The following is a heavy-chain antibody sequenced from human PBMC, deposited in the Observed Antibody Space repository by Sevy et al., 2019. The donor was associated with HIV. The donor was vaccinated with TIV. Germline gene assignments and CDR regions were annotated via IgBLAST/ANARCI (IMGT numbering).Heavy chain of an antibody. CDR3: ARGGIAAAGTFMYYYYYMDV. D-gene: IGHD6-13*01. Sequence: SETLSLTCTVSGGSISSYYWSWIRQPPGKGLEWIGYIYYSGSTNYNPSLKSRVTISVDTSKNQFSLKLSSVTAADTAVHYCARGGIAAAGTFMYYYYYMDVWGKGTTVTVSS. CDR2: IYYSGST. CDR1: GGSISSYY. V-gene: IGHV4-59*01. J-gene: IGHJ6*03.